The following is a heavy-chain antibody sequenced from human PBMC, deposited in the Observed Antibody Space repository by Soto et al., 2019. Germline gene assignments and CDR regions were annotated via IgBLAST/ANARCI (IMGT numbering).Heavy chain of an antibody. CDR3: ARQESYYYDSSGYAFDI. CDR2: INHSGST. Sequence: ASETLSLTCSVYGGSFSVYYWSWSRQPPGKGLEWIGEINHSGSTNYNPSLKSRVTISVDTSKNQFSLKLSSVTAADTAVYYCARQESYYYDSSGYAFDIWGQGTMVTVSS. D-gene: IGHD3-22*01. J-gene: IGHJ3*02. V-gene: IGHV4-34*01. CDR1: GGSFSVYY.